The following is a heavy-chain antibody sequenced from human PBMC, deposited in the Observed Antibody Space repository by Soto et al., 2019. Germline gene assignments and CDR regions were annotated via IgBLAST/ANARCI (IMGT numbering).Heavy chain of an antibody. Sequence: QVQLVQSGTEVQKPGASVKVSCKTSGYTFTNYGISWVRQAPGQGLEWMGWISAYNGNTPYAQKFQDRVTMTTDTSTKAAYMELRSLRSDDTAVYYGARDSGIFDYWGQGTLVTVSS. CDR1: GYTFTNYG. J-gene: IGHJ4*02. V-gene: IGHV1-18*01. CDR3: ARDSGIFDY. CDR2: ISAYNGNT. D-gene: IGHD1-26*01.